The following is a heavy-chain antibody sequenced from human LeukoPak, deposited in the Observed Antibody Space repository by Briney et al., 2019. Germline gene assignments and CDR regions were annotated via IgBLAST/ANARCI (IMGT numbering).Heavy chain of an antibody. D-gene: IGHD4-11*01. CDR3: ARGYSNYPKDAFDI. Sequence: SETLSLTCTVSGVSISGNYWSWIRQPPGKGLEWIGSIYYSGSTYYNPSLKSRVTISVDTSKNQFSLKLSSVTAADTAVYYCARGYSNYPKDAFDIWGQGTMVTVSS. J-gene: IGHJ3*02. CDR1: GVSISGNY. CDR2: IYYSGST. V-gene: IGHV4-59*01.